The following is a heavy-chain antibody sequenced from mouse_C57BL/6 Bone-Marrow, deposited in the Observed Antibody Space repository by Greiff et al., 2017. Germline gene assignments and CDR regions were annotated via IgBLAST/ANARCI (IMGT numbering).Heavy chain of an antibody. CDR3: ARDDDYDACSWFAY. J-gene: IGHJ3*01. V-gene: IGHV1-39*01. CDR1: GYSFTDYN. CDR2: LNPTYGTT. D-gene: IGHD2-4*01. Sequence: VQLQQSGPELVKPGASVKLSCKASGYSFTDYNMHWVKQSNGKSLEWIGVLNPTYGTTSYNQKFKGKATLTVDQSSSTAYMQLNSLTSEDSAVYYWARDDDYDACSWFAYWGQGTLVTVSA.